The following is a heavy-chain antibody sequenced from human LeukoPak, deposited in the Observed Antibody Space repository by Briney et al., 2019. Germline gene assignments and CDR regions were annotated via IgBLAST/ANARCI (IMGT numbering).Heavy chain of an antibody. CDR1: RFTFSSYA. CDR2: ISYDGSNK. J-gene: IGHJ4*02. Sequence: PGRSLRLSCAASRFTFSSYAMHWVRQAPGKGLEWVAVISYDGSNKFYADSVKGRFTISRDNSKNTLYLQMNSLRAEDTAVYYCARGGGYSSSWYHRNSQTFYSDYWGQGTLVTVSS. D-gene: IGHD6-13*01. V-gene: IGHV3-30-3*01. CDR3: ARGGGYSSSWYHRNSQTFYSDY.